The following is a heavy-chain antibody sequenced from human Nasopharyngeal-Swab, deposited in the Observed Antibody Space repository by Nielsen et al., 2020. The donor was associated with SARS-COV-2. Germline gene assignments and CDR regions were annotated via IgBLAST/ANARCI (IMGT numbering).Heavy chain of an antibody. J-gene: IGHJ6*02. D-gene: IGHD2-15*01. CDR2: ISFDSSTI. Sequence: GESLKISCAASGFSFSTSGMHWVRRAPGMGLEWLASISFDSSTIHYADSVKGRFTISRDNSKNTLYLQMNSLRAEDTAVYYCARDLLPYYGMDVWGQGTTVTVSS. CDR1: GFSFSTSG. V-gene: IGHV3-30*03. CDR3: ARDLLPYYGMDV.